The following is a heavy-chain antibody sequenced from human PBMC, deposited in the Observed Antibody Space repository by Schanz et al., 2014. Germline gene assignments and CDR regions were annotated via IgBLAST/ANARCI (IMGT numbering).Heavy chain of an antibody. CDR3: ARGRVLES. D-gene: IGHD1-1*01. J-gene: IGHJ5*02. CDR2: IGNGGVTI. V-gene: IGHV3-11*04. CDR1: GFPFSDYF. Sequence: QVQLVDSGGGLVKPGGSLRLSCTASGFPFSDYFMAWIRQPPGRGLEWVSYIGNGGVTIYYAESVKGRFTISRDNAKNSLFLQMNSLRPEDTAVYYCARGRVLESWGQGTLVTVSS.